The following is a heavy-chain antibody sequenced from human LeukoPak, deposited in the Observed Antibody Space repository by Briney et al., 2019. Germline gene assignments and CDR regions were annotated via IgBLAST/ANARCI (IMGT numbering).Heavy chain of an antibody. CDR3: ARGMTDSDYYYYMDV. Sequence: ASVKVSCKASGGTFSSYTISWVRQAPGQGLEWMGRIIPIVGIANYAQKFQGRVTITADKSTSTAYMELSSLRSEDTAVYYCARGMTDSDYYYYMDVGGKGTTVTVS. CDR1: GGTFSSYT. V-gene: IGHV1-69*02. D-gene: IGHD1-14*01. J-gene: IGHJ6*03. CDR2: IIPIVGIA.